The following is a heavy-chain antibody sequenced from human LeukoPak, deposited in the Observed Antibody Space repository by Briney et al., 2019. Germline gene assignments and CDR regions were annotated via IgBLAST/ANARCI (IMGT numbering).Heavy chain of an antibody. CDR2: MGGSGTSI. CDR3: AKEMAYYYDSSGPLY. V-gene: IGHV3-21*04. Sequence: GGSLRLSCETSGFTFRTYAMNWVRQAPGKGLEWVSSMGGSGTSIYYADSVKGRFTISRDNAKNSLYLQMNSLRVDDTAVYYCAKEMAYYYDSSGPLYWGQGTLVTVSS. CDR1: GFTFRTYA. J-gene: IGHJ4*02. D-gene: IGHD3-22*01.